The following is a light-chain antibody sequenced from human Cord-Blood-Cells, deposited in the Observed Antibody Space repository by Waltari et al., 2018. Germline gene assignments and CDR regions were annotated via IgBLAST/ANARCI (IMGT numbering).Light chain of an antibody. CDR3: CSYAGSSTVV. CDR1: SSDVGSYNL. J-gene: IGLJ2*01. Sequence: QSALTQPASVSGSPGQSITISCTGTSSDVGSYNLVSWYQQHPGKAPKLMIYEVSKRRSGVSNRFSGCKSGNTASLTISGLQADDEADYYCCSYAGSSTVVVGGGTKLTVL. V-gene: IGLV2-23*02. CDR2: EVS.